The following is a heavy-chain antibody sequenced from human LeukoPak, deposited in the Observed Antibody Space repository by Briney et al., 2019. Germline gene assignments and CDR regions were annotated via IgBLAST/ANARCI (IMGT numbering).Heavy chain of an antibody. CDR2: ISYTGST. Sequence: PSETLSLTCTVSGGSISGSYWSWIRQSPGKGLEWIGYISYTGSTNYNPSLKSRVTISVDASENQFSLKLSSVTAADTAVYYCARVHYSGSGLSSYFDYWGQGTLVTVSS. V-gene: IGHV4-59*01. J-gene: IGHJ4*02. D-gene: IGHD3-10*01. CDR1: GGSISGSY. CDR3: ARVHYSGSGLSSYFDY.